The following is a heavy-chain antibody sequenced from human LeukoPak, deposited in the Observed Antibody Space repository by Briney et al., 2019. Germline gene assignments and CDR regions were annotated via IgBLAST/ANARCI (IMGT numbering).Heavy chain of an antibody. CDR2: ISSSSSTI. D-gene: IGHD6-19*01. CDR1: GFTFSSYS. CDR3: AKTFEGAGDY. V-gene: IGHV3-48*01. J-gene: IGHJ4*02. Sequence: PGGSLRLSCAASGFTFSSYSMNWVRQAPGKGLEWVSYISSSSSTIYCADSVKGRFTISRDNAKNSLYLQMNSLRAEDTAVYYCAKTFEGAGDYWGQGALVTVSS.